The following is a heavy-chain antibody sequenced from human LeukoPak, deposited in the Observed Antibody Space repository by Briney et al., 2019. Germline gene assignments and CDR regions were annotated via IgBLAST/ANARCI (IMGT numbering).Heavy chain of an antibody. J-gene: IGHJ4*02. CDR3: ATGRSIRYFDY. Sequence: TSETLSLTCTVSGVSIFSSYWTWVRQPPGKRLEWIGYVHYSGSTNYNPSLKSRVTISVDTSKSQFSPKLSSATAADTAVYYCATGRSIRYFDYWGQGTLLTVSS. V-gene: IGHV4-59*12. D-gene: IGHD3-9*01. CDR2: VHYSGST. CDR1: GVSIFSSY.